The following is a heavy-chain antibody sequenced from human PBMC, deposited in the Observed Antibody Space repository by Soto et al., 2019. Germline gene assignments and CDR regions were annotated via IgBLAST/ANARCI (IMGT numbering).Heavy chain of an antibody. V-gene: IGHV1-18*01. CDR2: ISPYTGNT. D-gene: IGHD3-16*01. J-gene: IGHJ6*02. Sequence: QVQLVQSGDEVKKPGASVKVSCKASGYIFVNYGIAWVRQAPGQGLEWMGWISPYTGNTHSATKVQGRVTMTTDTSTSTAKMDLGSLTSDDTAVYYCVMVDNYVTPTPQDVWGQGTTVTVSS. CDR3: VMVDNYVTPTPQDV. CDR1: GYIFVNYG.